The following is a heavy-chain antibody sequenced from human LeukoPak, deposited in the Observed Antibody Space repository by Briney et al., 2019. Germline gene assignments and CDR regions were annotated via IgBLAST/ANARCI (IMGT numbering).Heavy chain of an antibody. CDR3: VKEGLLGGYYFDL. D-gene: IGHD2-8*02. CDR1: GFTFSRFS. CDR2: IDRRGDRT. J-gene: IGHJ4*02. V-gene: IGHV3-23*01. Sequence: GGSLRLSCAASGFTFSRFSMAWVRQAPGRGLDCVSTIDRRGDRTFYADSVRGRFTISRDNSQNMVYLQMNGLGADDTAVYYCVKEGLLGGYYFDLWGQGTPVTVSS.